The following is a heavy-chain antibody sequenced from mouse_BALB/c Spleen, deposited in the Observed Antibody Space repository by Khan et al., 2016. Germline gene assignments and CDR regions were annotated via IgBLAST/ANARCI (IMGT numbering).Heavy chain of an antibody. V-gene: IGHV14-3*02. Sequence: VQLKQSGAELVKPGASVKLSCTASGFNIKDTYMHWVKQRPEQGLEWIGRIDPANGNTKYDPKFQGKATITADTSSNTAYLQLSSLTSEDTAVYYCANYGSSYWYFDVWGAGTMVTVSS. J-gene: IGHJ1*01. CDR2: IDPANGNT. CDR1: GFNIKDTY. D-gene: IGHD1-1*01. CDR3: ANYGSSYWYFDV.